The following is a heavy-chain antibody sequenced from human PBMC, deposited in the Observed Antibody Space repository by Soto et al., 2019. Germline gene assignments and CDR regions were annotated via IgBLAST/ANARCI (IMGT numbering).Heavy chain of an antibody. CDR2: ISAHNGNT. V-gene: IGHV1-18*01. D-gene: IGHD1-1*01. J-gene: IGHJ4*02. CDR1: GYGFTTYG. Sequence: QVHLVQSGGEVKKPGASVKVSCKGSGYGFTTYGITWVRQAPGQGLEWMAWISAHNGNTNYAQKLQGRVTVTRDTSTSTDYMELMSLRSADTAVYYCARGRYGDYWGQGALVTVSS. CDR3: ARGRYGDY.